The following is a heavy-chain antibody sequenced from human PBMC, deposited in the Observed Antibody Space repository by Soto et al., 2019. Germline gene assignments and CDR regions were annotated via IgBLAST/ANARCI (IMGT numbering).Heavy chain of an antibody. V-gene: IGHV4-59*01. CDR3: ATSRDWFDP. CDR1: GGPISSYY. J-gene: IGHJ5*02. CDR2: IYYSGST. Sequence: SETLSLTCTVSGGPISSYYWSWIRQPPGKGLEWIGYIYYSGSTNYNPSLKSRVTISIDTSKNQCSLKLSSVTAADTAVYYCATSRDWFDPWGQGTLVTVSS.